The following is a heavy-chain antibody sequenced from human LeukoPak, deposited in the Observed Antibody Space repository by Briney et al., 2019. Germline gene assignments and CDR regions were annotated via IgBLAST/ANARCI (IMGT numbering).Heavy chain of an antibody. CDR3: ARDPDYYDSSGRAFDI. CDR2: INHSGST. V-gene: IGHV4-34*01. J-gene: IGHJ3*02. CDR1: GGSFSGYY. Sequence: SETLSLTCAVYGGSFSGYYWSWIRQPPGKGLEWIGEINHSGSTNYNPSLKSRVTISVDTSKNQFSLKLSSVTAADTAVYYCARDPDYYDSSGRAFDIWGQGTMVTVSS. D-gene: IGHD3-22*01.